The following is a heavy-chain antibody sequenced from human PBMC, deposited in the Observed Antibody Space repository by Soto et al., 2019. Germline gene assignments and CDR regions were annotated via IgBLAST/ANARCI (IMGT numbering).Heavy chain of an antibody. Sequence: SETLSLTCAVYGGSFSGYYWSWIRQPPGKGLEWIGEINHSGSTNYNPSLKSRVTISVGTSKNQFSLKLSSVTAADTAVYYCARGIVSFRLTQPNWFDPWGQGTLVTVSS. CDR2: INHSGST. D-gene: IGHD3-16*02. V-gene: IGHV4-34*01. J-gene: IGHJ5*02. CDR3: ARGIVSFRLTQPNWFDP. CDR1: GGSFSGYY.